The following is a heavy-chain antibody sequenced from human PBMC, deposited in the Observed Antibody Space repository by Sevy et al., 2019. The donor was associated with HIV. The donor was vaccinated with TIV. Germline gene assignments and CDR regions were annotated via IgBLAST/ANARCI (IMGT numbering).Heavy chain of an antibody. J-gene: IGHJ4*02. CDR1: GFTFSDYS. CDR2: MPPTGVNT. CDR3: ARGWPITL. V-gene: IGHV3-23*01. D-gene: IGHD3-10*01. Sequence: GGSLRLSCAASGFTFSDYSMNWVRQAPGKGLEWVSTMPPTGVNTFYAKSVKGRFAISRDNSMSTLYLQMNSLRAEDTALYYCARGWPITLRGQGTLVTVSS.